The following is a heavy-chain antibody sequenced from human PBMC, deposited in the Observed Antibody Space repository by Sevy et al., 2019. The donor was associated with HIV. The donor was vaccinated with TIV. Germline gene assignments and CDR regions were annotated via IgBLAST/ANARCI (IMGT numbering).Heavy chain of an antibody. V-gene: IGHV3-48*02. CDR2: ISSSSSTI. CDR1: GFTFSSYS. CDR3: ARRATVGNYYNYGMDV. Sequence: GGSLRLSCAASGFTFSSYSMNWVRQAPGKGLEWVSYISSSSSTIYYADSVKGRFTISRDNAKNSLYLQMNSLRDEDTAVYYCARRATVGNYYNYGMDVWGQGTTVTVSS. D-gene: IGHD4-17*01. J-gene: IGHJ6*02.